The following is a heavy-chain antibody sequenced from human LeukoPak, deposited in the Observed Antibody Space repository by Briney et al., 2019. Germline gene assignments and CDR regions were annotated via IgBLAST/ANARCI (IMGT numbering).Heavy chain of an antibody. D-gene: IGHD1-26*01. CDR3: ARVNRYSGSYGPPNYFDY. CDR2: VNHSGST. J-gene: IGHJ4*02. Sequence: PQTPSLTCAVYGGSFSGYYWSWIRQPPGKGLEWIGEVNHSGSTNYNPSLKSRVTISVDTSKNQFSLKLSSVTAADTAVYYCARVNRYSGSYGPPNYFDYWGQGTLVTVSS. V-gene: IGHV4-34*01. CDR1: GGSFSGYY.